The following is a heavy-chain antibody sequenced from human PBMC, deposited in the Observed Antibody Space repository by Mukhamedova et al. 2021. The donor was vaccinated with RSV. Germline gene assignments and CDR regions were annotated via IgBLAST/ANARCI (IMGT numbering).Heavy chain of an antibody. Sequence: IGYIYYSGSTNYNPSLKSRVTISIDTSKNQFSLKLSSVTDADTAVYYCASRSDYYYYGMDVWGQGTTVTV. J-gene: IGHJ6*02. V-gene: IGHV4-59*08. CDR2: IYYSGST. CDR3: ASRSDYYYYGMDV.